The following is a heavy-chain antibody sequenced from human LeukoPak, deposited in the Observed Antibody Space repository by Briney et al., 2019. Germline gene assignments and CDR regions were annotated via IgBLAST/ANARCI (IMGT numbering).Heavy chain of an antibody. CDR3: ARLPRRGYSYGRESY. D-gene: IGHD5-18*01. CDR1: GGSFSGYY. Sequence: SETLSLTCAVYGGSFSGYYWSWIRQPPGKGLEWIGEINHSGSTNYNPSLKSRVTISVDTSKNQFSLKLSSVTAADTAVYYCARLPRRGYSYGRESYWGQGTLVTVSS. CDR2: INHSGST. J-gene: IGHJ4*02. V-gene: IGHV4-34*01.